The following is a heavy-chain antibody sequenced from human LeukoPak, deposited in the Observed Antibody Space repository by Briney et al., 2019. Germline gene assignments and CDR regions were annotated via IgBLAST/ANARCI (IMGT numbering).Heavy chain of an antibody. V-gene: IGHV1-18*01. D-gene: IGHD1-26*01. CDR2: ISAYNGNT. Sequence: ASVKVSCKASGYTFTSYGISWVRQAPGQGLEWMGWISAYNGNTNYAQKLQGRVTMTTDTSTSTAYMELRSLRSDDTAVYYCARAYSGSYPLELDYWGQGTLVTVSS. CDR1: GYTFTSYG. J-gene: IGHJ4*02. CDR3: ARAYSGSYPLELDY.